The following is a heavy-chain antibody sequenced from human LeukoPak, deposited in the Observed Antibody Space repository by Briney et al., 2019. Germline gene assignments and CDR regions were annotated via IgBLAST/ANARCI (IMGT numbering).Heavy chain of an antibody. CDR1: GFTVSSNY. CDR2: IYSGGST. CDR3: ARGLGGCFGEVGAFDI. Sequence: GGSLRLSCAASGFTVSSNYMSWVRQAPGKGLEWVSVIYSGGSTNYADSVKGRFTISRDTSKNTLYLQMNGLRGEDTAVHYCARGLGGCFGEVGAFDIWGQGTMVIVSS. D-gene: IGHD3-10*01. V-gene: IGHV3-66*01. J-gene: IGHJ3*02.